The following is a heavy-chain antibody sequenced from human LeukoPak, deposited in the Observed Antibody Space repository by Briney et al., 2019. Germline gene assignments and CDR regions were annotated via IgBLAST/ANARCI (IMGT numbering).Heavy chain of an antibody. CDR3: ARVSSSWTPYYYYYYMDV. CDR2: IYYSGST. Sequence: SETLSLTCTVSGGSISSSSYYWGWIRQPPGKGLEWIGYIYYSGSTNYNPSLKSRVTISVDTSKNQFSLKLSSVTAADTAVYYCARVSSSWTPYYYYYYMDVWGKGTTVTISS. V-gene: IGHV4-61*05. CDR1: GGSISSSSYY. J-gene: IGHJ6*03. D-gene: IGHD6-13*01.